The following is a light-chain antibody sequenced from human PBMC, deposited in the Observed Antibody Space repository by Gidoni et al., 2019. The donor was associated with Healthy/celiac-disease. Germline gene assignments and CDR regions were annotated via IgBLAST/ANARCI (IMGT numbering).Light chain of an antibody. V-gene: IGKV3-11*01. CDR1: QSVSSY. J-gene: IGKJ2*01. CDR3: QQRSNWPSST. Sequence: EIVLTQSPATLSLSPGERATLSCRASQSVSSYLAWYPQKPGQAPRLLIYDASNRATGIPARFSGSGSGTDFTLTISSLEPEDFAVYYCQQRSNWPSSTFGQGTKLEIK. CDR2: DAS.